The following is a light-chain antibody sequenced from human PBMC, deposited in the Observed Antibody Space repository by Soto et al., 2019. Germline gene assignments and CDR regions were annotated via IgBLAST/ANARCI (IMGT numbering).Light chain of an antibody. J-gene: IGKJ3*01. CDR3: QQSYSTPFT. Sequence: DIQMTQSPSSLSASVGDRVTITCRASQTIRNYLNWYQQKPGKAPNLLIYAASSLQSGVPSRFSGSGSGTDFTLTISSLQPEDFATYSCQQSYSTPFTFGPGTKVDIK. V-gene: IGKV1-39*01. CDR2: AAS. CDR1: QTIRNY.